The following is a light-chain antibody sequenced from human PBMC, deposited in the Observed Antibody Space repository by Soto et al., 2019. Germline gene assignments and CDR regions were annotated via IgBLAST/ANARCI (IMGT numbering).Light chain of an antibody. CDR1: SSDVGGYNY. J-gene: IGLJ1*01. CDR2: DVS. Sequence: QSALTQPASVSGSPGQSIAISCIGSSSDVGGYNYVSWHQQHPGKAPKVVIYDVSNRPSGVSDRFSGSKSGNTAFLTISGLQAEDEADYYCSSYTSSSTYVFGTGTRSPS. CDR3: SSYTSSSTYV. V-gene: IGLV2-14*01.